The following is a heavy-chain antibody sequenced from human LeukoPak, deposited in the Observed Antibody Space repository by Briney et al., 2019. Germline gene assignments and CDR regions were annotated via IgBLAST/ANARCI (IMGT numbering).Heavy chain of an antibody. Sequence: GGSLRLSCAASGFTFGSYAMSWVRQAPGKGLEWVSAISGSGGSTCYADSVKGRFTISRDNSKNTLYLQMNSLRAEDTAVYYCAKFTDYGGNSEYDYWGQGTLVTVSS. D-gene: IGHD4-23*01. CDR2: ISGSGGST. J-gene: IGHJ4*02. CDR1: GFTFGSYA. V-gene: IGHV3-23*01. CDR3: AKFTDYGGNSEYDY.